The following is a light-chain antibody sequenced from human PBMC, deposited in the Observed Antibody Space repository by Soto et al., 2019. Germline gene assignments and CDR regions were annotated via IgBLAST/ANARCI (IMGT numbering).Light chain of an antibody. CDR3: QKSNSPPRT. CDR1: QGISNY. V-gene: IGKV1-27*01. J-gene: IGKJ1*01. Sequence: DIQMTQYPPYLSSSFGDRVTITWRASQGISNYLAWYQQKPGELPKLVIYAASILQTGVPSRFSGSVSGTDGSITISSLKTEDGATYFCQKSNSPPRTFGQGTKVDIK. CDR2: AAS.